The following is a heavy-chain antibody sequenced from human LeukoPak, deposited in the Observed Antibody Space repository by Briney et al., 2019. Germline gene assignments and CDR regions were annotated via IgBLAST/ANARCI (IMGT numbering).Heavy chain of an antibody. D-gene: IGHD5-18*01. CDR2: ISAYNGNT. Sequence: ASVKVSCKASGYTFTSYGISWVRQAPGQGLEWMGWISAYNGNTNYAQKLQGRVTMTTDTSTSTAYTELRSLRSDDTAVYYCAREDGLVVDTAMVLDYWGQGTLVTVSS. J-gene: IGHJ4*02. V-gene: IGHV1-18*04. CDR3: AREDGLVVDTAMVLDY. CDR1: GYTFTSYG.